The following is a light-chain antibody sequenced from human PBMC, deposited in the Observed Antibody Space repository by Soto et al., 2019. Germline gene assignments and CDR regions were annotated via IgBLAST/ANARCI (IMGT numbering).Light chain of an antibody. CDR2: EVS. V-gene: IGLV2-8*01. CDR1: SSDVGGYNY. CDR3: GSFTTSRIWV. J-gene: IGLJ3*02. Sequence: QSALTQPPSASGSPGQSVTISCTGTSSDVGGYNYVSWYQQHPGKAPKLMIYEVSKRPSGVPDRFSGSKSGNTASLTVSGLQAEDEADYFCGSFTTSRIWVFGGGTKVTVL.